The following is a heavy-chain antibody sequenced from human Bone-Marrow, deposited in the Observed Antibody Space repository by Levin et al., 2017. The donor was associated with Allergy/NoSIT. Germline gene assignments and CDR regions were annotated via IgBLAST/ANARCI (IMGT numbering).Heavy chain of an antibody. V-gene: IGHV5-51*01. CDR3: ARLGREIEVGGVTKTNAFDM. CDR1: GYDFSTYW. CDR2: IYPADSDT. D-gene: IGHD2-15*01. J-gene: IGHJ3*02. Sequence: GESLKISCTGSGYDFSTYWIAWVRQTPGKGLEWVGVIYPADSDTRYRPSFQGRVTISADKSMRTASLQWNSLRASDTAVYYCARLGREIEVGGVTKTNAFDMWGHGTMVTVSS.